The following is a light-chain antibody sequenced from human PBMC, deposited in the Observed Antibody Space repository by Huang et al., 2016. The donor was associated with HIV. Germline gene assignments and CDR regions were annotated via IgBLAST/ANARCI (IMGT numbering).Light chain of an antibody. CDR3: QQYYSTPWT. Sequence: DIVMTQSPNSLAASLGERATINCKSSPSVLYSSNNKNNLSWNQQKPGPPPKLLIFWASTRESGGPDRFTGSGSGTDFTLTIRSLQAEDVAVYYCQQYYSTPWTFGQGTKVEIK. J-gene: IGKJ1*01. CDR1: PSVLYSSNNKNN. CDR2: WAS. V-gene: IGKV4-1*01.